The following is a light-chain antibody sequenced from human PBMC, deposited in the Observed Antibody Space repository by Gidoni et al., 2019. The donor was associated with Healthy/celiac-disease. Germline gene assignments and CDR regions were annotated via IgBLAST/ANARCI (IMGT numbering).Light chain of an antibody. Sequence: SYELTQPPSVSVSPGQTASIPCSGNKLGHKYAYWYQRKPGQSPVLVIYQDTKRPSGIPERFSGPNSGNTATLTISGTQAMDEADYYCQAWDSSTVVFGGGTKLTVL. V-gene: IGLV3-1*01. CDR1: KLGHKY. J-gene: IGLJ2*01. CDR3: QAWDSSTVV. CDR2: QDT.